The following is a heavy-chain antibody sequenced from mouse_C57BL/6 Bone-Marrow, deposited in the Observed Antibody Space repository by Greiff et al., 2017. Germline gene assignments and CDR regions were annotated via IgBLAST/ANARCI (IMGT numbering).Heavy chain of an antibody. V-gene: IGHV5-17*01. CDR1: GFTFSDYG. J-gene: IGHJ3*01. Sequence: DVKLVESGGGLVKPGGSLKLSCAASGFTFSDYGMHWVRQAPEKGLEWVAYISSGSSTIYYADTVKGRFTISRDNAKNTLFLQMTSLRSEDTAMYYCASNRKRGFAYWGQGTLVTVSA. D-gene: IGHD2-14*01. CDR2: ISSGSSTI. CDR3: ASNRKRGFAY.